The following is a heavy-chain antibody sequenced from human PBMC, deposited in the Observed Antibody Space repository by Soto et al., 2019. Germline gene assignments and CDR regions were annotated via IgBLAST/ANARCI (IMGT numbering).Heavy chain of an antibody. D-gene: IGHD6-19*01. V-gene: IGHV3-23*01. J-gene: IGHJ3*02. CDR3: AKDLSPSGWYAVRADAFDI. CDR2: ISGSGGST. CDR1: GFTFSSYA. Sequence: GGSLRLSCAASGFTFSSYAMSWVRQAPGKGLEWVSAISGSGGSTYYADSVKGRFTISRDNSKNTLYLQMNSLRAEDTAVYYCAKDLSPSGWYAVRADAFDIWGQGTMVTVSS.